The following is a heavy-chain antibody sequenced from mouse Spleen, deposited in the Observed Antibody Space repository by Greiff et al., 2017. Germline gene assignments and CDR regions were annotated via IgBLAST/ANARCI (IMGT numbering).Heavy chain of an antibody. V-gene: IGHV1S130*01. J-gene: IGHJ2*01. Sequence: QLQQPGSVLVTPVPSVTLPCKASGYTFTSSWMHWAKQRPGQGLEWIGEIHPNSGNTNYNEKFKGKATLTVDTSSSTAYVDLSSLTSEDSAVYYCARGSYDGLDYWGQGTTLTVSS. CDR3: ARGSYDGLDY. CDR1: GYTFTSSW. D-gene: IGHD2-3*01. CDR2: IHPNSGNT.